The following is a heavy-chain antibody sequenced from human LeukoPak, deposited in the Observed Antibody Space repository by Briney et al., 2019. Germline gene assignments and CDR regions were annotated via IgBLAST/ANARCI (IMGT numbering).Heavy chain of an antibody. J-gene: IGHJ3*02. D-gene: IGHD3-9*01. Sequence: GGSLRLSCAASGFTFSSYAMSWVRQAPGKGLEWVSTVSGTGYNTYYADSVKGRFTISRDNSKNTLYLQMNSLRVEDTAVYYCARSSHYDILTGYSEEDAFDIWGQGTMVTVSS. V-gene: IGHV3-23*01. CDR1: GFTFSSYA. CDR3: ARSSHYDILTGYSEEDAFDI. CDR2: VSGTGYNT.